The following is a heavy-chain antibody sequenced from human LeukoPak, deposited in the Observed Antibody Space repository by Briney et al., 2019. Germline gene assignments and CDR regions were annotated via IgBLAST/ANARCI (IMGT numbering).Heavy chain of an antibody. CDR1: GGTLSSYA. CDR3: ARDCGYSYGTWGYYYYYYGMDV. D-gene: IGHD5-18*01. J-gene: IGHJ6*02. Sequence: GASVKVSCKASGGTLSSYAISWVRQAPGQGLEWMGRIIPILGIANYAQKFQGRVTITADKSTSTAYMELSSLRSEDTAVYYCARDCGYSYGTWGYYYYYYGMDVWGQGTTVTVSS. V-gene: IGHV1-69*04. CDR2: IIPILGIA.